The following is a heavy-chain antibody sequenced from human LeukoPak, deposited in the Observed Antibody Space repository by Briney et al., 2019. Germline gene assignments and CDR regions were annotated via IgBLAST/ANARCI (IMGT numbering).Heavy chain of an antibody. J-gene: IGHJ3*02. CDR3: AREVYDSSGNAFDI. V-gene: IGHV4-39*07. Sequence: SETLSLTCTVSGGSIRSSSYYWGWIRQPPGKGLEWIGSIFYTGRTYYNPSLKSRVTISVDTSETQFSLNLSSVTAADTAVYYCAREVYDSSGNAFDIWGQGTMVTVSS. CDR2: IFYTGRT. D-gene: IGHD3-22*01. CDR1: GGSIRSSSYY.